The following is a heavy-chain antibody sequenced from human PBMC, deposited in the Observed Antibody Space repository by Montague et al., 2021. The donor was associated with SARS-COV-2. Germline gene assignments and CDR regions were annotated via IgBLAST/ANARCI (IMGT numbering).Heavy chain of an antibody. Sequence: SETLSLTCSVSCGSISSYYWSWIRQSPGKGLEWIGYIFHSGITDYNPSLKSRVTISVDMSKNQFSLQLNSVTAADSAVYYCARTEYNWNDWFDPWGQGTLVTVSS. CDR3: ARTEYNWNDWFDP. J-gene: IGHJ5*02. CDR1: CGSISSYY. CDR2: IFHSGIT. V-gene: IGHV4-59*13. D-gene: IGHD1-20*01.